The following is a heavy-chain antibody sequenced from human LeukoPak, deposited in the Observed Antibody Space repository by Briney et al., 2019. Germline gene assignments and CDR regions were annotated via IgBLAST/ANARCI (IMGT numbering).Heavy chain of an antibody. CDR2: INHSGST. CDR3: ARGDTVINFDY. V-gene: IGHV4-34*09. J-gene: IGHJ4*02. Sequence: PSETLSLTCAVYGGSFSGYYWSWIRQPPGKGLEWIGEINHSGSTNYNPSLKSRVTISVDTSKNQFPLKLSSVTAADTAVYYCARGDTVINFDYWGQGTLVTVSS. D-gene: IGHD4-17*01. CDR1: GGSFSGYY.